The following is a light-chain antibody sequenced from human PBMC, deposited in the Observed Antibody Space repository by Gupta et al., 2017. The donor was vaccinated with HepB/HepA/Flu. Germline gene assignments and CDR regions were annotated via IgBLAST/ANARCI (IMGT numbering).Light chain of an antibody. J-gene: IGKJ1*01. CDR3: QQDYSLTWT. Sequence: ETVLTQSPGTLSLSPGERATLSCRTSQSVIDSQLDWYQQKPGQAPRLLIYAVSIRATGVPDRVSGSGSGTDFTLTISRLEPEDFAVYYCQQDYSLTWTFGQGTKVEIK. CDR2: AVS. CDR1: QSVIDSQ. V-gene: IGKV3-20*01.